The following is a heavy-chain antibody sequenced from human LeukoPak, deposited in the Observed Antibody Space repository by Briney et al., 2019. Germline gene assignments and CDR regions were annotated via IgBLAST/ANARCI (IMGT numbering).Heavy chain of an antibody. CDR3: ASRSLFYDSSGYYW. V-gene: IGHV4-39*01. J-gene: IGHJ4*02. Sequence: SETLSLTCTVSGDSVSRSSYYWGWIRQPPGKGLVWIGSIYYSGSTYHNPSLKSRVTISVDTSKNQFSLKMRSVTAADTAVYYCASRSLFYDSSGYYWWGQGTLVTVSS. CDR1: GDSVSRSSYY. CDR2: IYYSGST. D-gene: IGHD3-22*01.